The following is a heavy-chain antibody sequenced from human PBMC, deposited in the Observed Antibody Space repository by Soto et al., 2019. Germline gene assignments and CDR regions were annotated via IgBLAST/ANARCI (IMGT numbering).Heavy chain of an antibody. J-gene: IGHJ4*02. Sequence: SVKLSCKASGGTLSSYAISWLRQAPGQGLEWMGGIIPIFGTANYAQKFQGRVTITADESTSTAYMELSSLRSEDTAVYYCASGNWRDAYHYYWGEGTLVTGSS. V-gene: IGHV1-69*13. CDR3: ASGNWRDAYHYY. D-gene: IGHD3-3*01. CDR2: IIPIFGTA. CDR1: GGTLSSYA.